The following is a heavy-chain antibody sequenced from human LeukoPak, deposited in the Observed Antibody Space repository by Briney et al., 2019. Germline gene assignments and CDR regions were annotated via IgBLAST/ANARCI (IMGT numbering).Heavy chain of an antibody. CDR2: LAGSGGST. J-gene: IGHJ4*02. D-gene: IGHD6-13*01. CDR1: GFTFDDYG. CDR3: ARGGLAAPVGGY. Sequence: GGSLRLSCAASGFTFDDYGMSWVRQAPGKGLEWVSGLAGSGGSTYYADSVRGRFTISRDNFKNTLYLQMNSLRAEDTAVYFCARGGLAAPVGGYWGQGSLVTVSS. V-gene: IGHV3-23*01.